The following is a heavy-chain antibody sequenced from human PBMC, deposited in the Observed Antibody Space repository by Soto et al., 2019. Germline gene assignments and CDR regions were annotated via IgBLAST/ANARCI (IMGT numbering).Heavy chain of an antibody. J-gene: IGHJ4*02. CDR1: GFSLSTSGVG. D-gene: IGHD3-16*01. CDR2: IYWDNDK. V-gene: IGHV2-5*02. Sequence: QITLKESGPTLVKPTQTLTLTCTFSGFSLSTSGVGVGWIRQPPGKALEWLARIYWDNDKRYSPSLKSRLTLTXHTSKNQVVLTMTNKDPVDTATYYCAHRRRGSYFDDSGQGTLGTGSS. CDR3: AHRRRGSYFDD.